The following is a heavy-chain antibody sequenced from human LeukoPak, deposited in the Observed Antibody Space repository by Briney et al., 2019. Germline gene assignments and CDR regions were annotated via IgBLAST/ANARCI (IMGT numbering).Heavy chain of an antibody. J-gene: IGHJ1*01. D-gene: IGHD3-22*01. CDR1: GFTFDDYA. CDR3: AKDKVDDIRGYYYRGAYFQH. V-gene: IGHV3-9*01. Sequence: GGSLKLSCEASGFTFDDYAMHWARQAPGKGLEWVSGISWNRGNIGYADSVKGRFIISRDNAKNSLYLQMNSLRPEDTALYYCAKDKVDDIRGYYYRGAYFQHWGLGTLVIVSS. CDR2: ISWNRGNI.